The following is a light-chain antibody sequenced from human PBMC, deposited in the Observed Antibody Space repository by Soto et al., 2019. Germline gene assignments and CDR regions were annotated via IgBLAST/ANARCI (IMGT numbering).Light chain of an antibody. CDR3: SSYTSSSTYV. J-gene: IGLJ1*01. V-gene: IGLV2-14*01. CDR2: DVS. Sequence: QSVLTQPASVSGSPGQSITISCTGTSSDVGGYNYVSWYQQHPGKASKLMIYDVSNRPSGVSNRFSGSKSGNTASLTISGLQAEDEADYSCSSYTSSSTYVFGTGTKVTVL. CDR1: SSDVGGYNY.